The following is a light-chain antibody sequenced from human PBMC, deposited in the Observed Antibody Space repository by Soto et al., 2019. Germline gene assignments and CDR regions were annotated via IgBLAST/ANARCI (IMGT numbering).Light chain of an antibody. J-gene: IGLJ1*01. CDR3: CSFAGSSTYV. CDR2: EGS. Sequence: QSVLTQPPSVSGAPGQRVTISCTGSSSNIGAGYDVHWYQQHPGKAPKLMIYEGSKRPSGVSNRFSGSKSGNTASLTISGLQAEDEADYYSCSFAGSSTYVFGTGTKVTVL. V-gene: IGLV1-40*01. CDR1: SSNIGAGYD.